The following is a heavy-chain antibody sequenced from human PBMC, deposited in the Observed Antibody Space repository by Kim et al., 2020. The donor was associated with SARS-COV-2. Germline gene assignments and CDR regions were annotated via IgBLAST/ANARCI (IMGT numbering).Heavy chain of an antibody. J-gene: IGHJ4*02. D-gene: IGHD3-22*01. CDR2: IWYDGSNK. V-gene: IGHV3-33*01. CDR3: ARDSYYYDSSGYFDY. CDR1: GFTFSSYG. Sequence: GGSLRLSCAASGFTFSSYGMHWVRQAPGKGLEWVAVIWYDGSNKYYADSVKGRFTISRDNSKNTLYLQMNSLRAEDTAVYYCARDSYYYDSSGYFDYWGQGTLVTVSS.